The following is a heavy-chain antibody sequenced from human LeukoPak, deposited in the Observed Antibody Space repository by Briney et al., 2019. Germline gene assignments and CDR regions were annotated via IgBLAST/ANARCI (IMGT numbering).Heavy chain of an antibody. CDR1: GGSISSSSYY. D-gene: IGHD3-16*01. J-gene: IGHJ4*02. Sequence: NPSETLSLTCTVSGGSISSSSYYWGWIRQPPGKGLEWIGSIYYSGSTYYNPSLKSRVTISVDTSKNQFSLKLSSVTAADTAVYYCAKPRWGSRALDYWGQGTLVTVSS. V-gene: IGHV4-39*01. CDR3: AKPRWGSRALDY. CDR2: IYYSGST.